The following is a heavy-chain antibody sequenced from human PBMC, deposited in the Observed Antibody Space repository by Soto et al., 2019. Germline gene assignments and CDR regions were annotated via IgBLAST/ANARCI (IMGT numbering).Heavy chain of an antibody. V-gene: IGHV4-30-4*01. CDR2: IYHSGST. Sequence: QVQLQESGPGLVKPSQTLSLTCTVSGGSISSGDYFWSWIRQPPGKDLEWIGYIYHSGSTNYNPYLKSRVTISLDTSENQFSLNLTSVTAADTAVYYCARAGRWRRFDDWGQGTLVTVSS. J-gene: IGHJ4*02. D-gene: IGHD3-3*01. CDR1: GGSISSGDYF. CDR3: ARAGRWRRFDD.